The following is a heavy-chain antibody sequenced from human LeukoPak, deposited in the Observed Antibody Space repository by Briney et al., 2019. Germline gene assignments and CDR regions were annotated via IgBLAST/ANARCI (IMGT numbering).Heavy chain of an antibody. V-gene: IGHV3-21*01. Sequence: GGSLRLSCAASGFTFSSYSMNWVRQAPGKGLEWVSSISSSSSYIYYADSVKGRFTISRDNAKNSLYLQMNSLRAEDTAVYYCARGQRGYSSSWYNYFDYWGQGTLVTVSS. CDR1: GFTFSSYS. CDR2: ISSSSSYI. J-gene: IGHJ4*02. D-gene: IGHD6-13*01. CDR3: ARGQRGYSSSWYNYFDY.